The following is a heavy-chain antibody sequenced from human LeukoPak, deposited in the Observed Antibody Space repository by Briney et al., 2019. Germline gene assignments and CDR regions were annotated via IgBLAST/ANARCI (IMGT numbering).Heavy chain of an antibody. Sequence: ASVKVSCKASGYTFTGYYMHWVRQAPGQGLEWMGWINPNSGGTNYAQKFQGRVTMTRDTSISTAYMELSRLRSDDTAVYYCARDYYDYVWGSYPIFDYWGQGILVTVSS. D-gene: IGHD3-16*02. J-gene: IGHJ4*02. CDR1: GYTFTGYY. CDR3: ARDYYDYVWGSYPIFDY. V-gene: IGHV1-2*02. CDR2: INPNSGGT.